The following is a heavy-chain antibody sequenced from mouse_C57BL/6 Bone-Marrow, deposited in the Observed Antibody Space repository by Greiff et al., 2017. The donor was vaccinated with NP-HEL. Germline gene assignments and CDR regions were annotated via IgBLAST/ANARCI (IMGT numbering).Heavy chain of an antibody. V-gene: IGHV1-50*01. Sequence: QVQLQQSGAELVKPGASVKLSCKASGYTFTSYWMQWVKQRPGQGLEWIGEIDPSDSYTNYNQKFKGKATLTVDTSSSTAYMQLSSLTSEDSAVYYCARRDYGDYWGQGTTLTVSS. CDR3: ARRDYGDY. CDR2: IDPSDSYT. CDR1: GYTFTSYW. J-gene: IGHJ2*01.